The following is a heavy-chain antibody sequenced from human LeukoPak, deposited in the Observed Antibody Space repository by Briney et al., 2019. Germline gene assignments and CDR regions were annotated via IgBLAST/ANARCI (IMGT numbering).Heavy chain of an antibody. V-gene: IGHV4-39*07. D-gene: IGHD6-13*01. CDR2: IYYSGST. Sequence: SETLSLTCTVSGGSISSSSYYWGWIRQPPGKGLEWIGSIYYSGSTYHNPSLKSRVTISVDTSKNQFSLKLSSVTAADTAVYYCARVPAPGTIGSWGQGTLVTVSS. J-gene: IGHJ5*02. CDR3: ARVPAPGTIGS. CDR1: GGSISSSSYY.